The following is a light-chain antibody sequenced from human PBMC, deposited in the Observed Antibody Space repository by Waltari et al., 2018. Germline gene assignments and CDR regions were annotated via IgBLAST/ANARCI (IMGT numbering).Light chain of an antibody. CDR3: QQYNTYPFT. V-gene: IGKV1-16*02. J-gene: IGKJ3*01. Sequence: IQLTQSPSSLSASVGDRITITCRASRDISDYLAWFQQRPGKAPRSLIYAASRLQSGVPSNVSGRGSGTHFTLTITSLQPEDFATYYCQQYNTYPFTFGPGTTVDVK. CDR2: AAS. CDR1: RDISDY.